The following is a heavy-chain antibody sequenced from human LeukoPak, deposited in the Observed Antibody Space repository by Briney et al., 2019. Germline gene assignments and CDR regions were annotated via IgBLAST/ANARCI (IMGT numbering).Heavy chain of an antibody. Sequence: PSETLSLTCTVFGCSISSYCWSWIRQPAGKGLEWIGRIYTSRSTNYNPALKKRVTILASTSNNQFPLMLSSVTAADTAVYYCARGRSSSGSYYLDYWGQGTLVTVSS. J-gene: IGHJ4*02. CDR2: IYTSRST. CDR1: GCSISSYC. D-gene: IGHD3-10*01. CDR3: ARGRSSSGSYYLDY. V-gene: IGHV4-4*07.